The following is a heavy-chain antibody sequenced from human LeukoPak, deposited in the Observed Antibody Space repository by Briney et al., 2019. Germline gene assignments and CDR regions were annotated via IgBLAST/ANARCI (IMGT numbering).Heavy chain of an antibody. V-gene: IGHV5-51*01. J-gene: IGHJ6*03. D-gene: IGHD6-13*01. CDR2: ISPGDSDT. Sequence: GESLKISCKGSGYSFTNYWIGWVRQMPGKGLEWMRFISPGDSDTRYSPSFQGQVTISADKSISTAYLRWSSLKASDTAMYYCARLAAAGKVNYYYYYMDVWGKGTTVTVSS. CDR3: ARLAAAGKVNYYYYYMDV. CDR1: GYSFTNYW.